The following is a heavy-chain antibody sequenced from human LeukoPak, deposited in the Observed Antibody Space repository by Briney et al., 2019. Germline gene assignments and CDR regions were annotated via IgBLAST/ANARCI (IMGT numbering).Heavy chain of an antibody. Sequence: PGRSLRHSCAASGFTFDDYAMHWVRQAPGKGLEWVSGISWNSGSIGYADSVKGRFTISRDNAKNSLYLQMNSLRAEDMALYYCAKSAAAGYYFDYWGQGTLVTVSS. V-gene: IGHV3-9*03. CDR1: GFTFDDYA. CDR3: AKSAAAGYYFDY. D-gene: IGHD6-13*01. CDR2: ISWNSGSI. J-gene: IGHJ4*02.